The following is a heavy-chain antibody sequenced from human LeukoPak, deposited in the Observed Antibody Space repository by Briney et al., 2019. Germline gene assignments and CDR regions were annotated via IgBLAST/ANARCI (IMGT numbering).Heavy chain of an antibody. CDR2: IWYDGSNK. V-gene: IGHV3-33*08. D-gene: IGHD2-15*01. CDR1: GFTFSSYS. CDR3: ARDFRGYCSGGSCSALDY. J-gene: IGHJ4*02. Sequence: GGSLRLSCAASGFTFSSYSMNWVRQAPGKGLEWVAVIWYDGSNKYYADSVKGRFTISRDNSKNTLYLQMNSLRAEDTAVYYCARDFRGYCSGGSCSALDYWGQGTLVTVSS.